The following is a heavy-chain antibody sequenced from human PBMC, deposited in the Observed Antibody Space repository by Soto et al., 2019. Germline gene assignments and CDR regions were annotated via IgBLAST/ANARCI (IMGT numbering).Heavy chain of an antibody. Sequence: ASVKVSCTASGYTFTGYYMHWVRQAPGQGLEWMGWINPNSGGTNYAQKFQGRVTMTRDTSISTAYMELSRLRSDDTAVYYCARWPYYDFWSGYQNSPGYYDYYGMDVWGQGTTVTVSS. CDR3: ARWPYYDFWSGYQNSPGYYDYYGMDV. J-gene: IGHJ6*02. V-gene: IGHV1-2*02. CDR2: INPNSGGT. D-gene: IGHD3-3*01. CDR1: GYTFTGYY.